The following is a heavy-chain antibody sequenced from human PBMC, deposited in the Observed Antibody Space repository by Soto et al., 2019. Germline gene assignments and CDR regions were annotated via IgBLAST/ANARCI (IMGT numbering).Heavy chain of an antibody. V-gene: IGHV3-30*03. Sequence: GGSLRLSCAASEFTFSNYAMHWVRQAPGKGLQWLAVISYDGNNKYYADSVEGRFTISRDNSKNTVYLQMKSLRLEDTAVYYCARGPSYSDSYFDHWGQGTLVTVSS. CDR3: ARGPSYSDSYFDH. J-gene: IGHJ4*02. CDR1: EFTFSNYA. D-gene: IGHD4-17*01. CDR2: ISYDGNNK.